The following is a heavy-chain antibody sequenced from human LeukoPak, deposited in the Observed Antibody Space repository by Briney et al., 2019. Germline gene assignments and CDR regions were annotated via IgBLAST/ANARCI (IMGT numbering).Heavy chain of an antibody. CDR3: ARYRYPDAFDI. CDR2: IYTSGST. V-gene: IGHV4-61*02. J-gene: IGHJ3*02. D-gene: IGHD1-26*01. CDR1: GGSISSGSYY. Sequence: SETLSLTCTVSGGSISSGSYYWSWIRQPAGKGLEWIGRIYTSGSTNYNPSLKSRVTISVDTSKNQFSLKLSSVTAADTAVYYCARYRYPDAFDIWGQGTMVTVSS.